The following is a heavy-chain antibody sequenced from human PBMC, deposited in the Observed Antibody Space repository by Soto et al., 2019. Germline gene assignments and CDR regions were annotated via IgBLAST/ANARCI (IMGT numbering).Heavy chain of an antibody. V-gene: IGHV4-34*01. D-gene: IGHD3-3*01. Sequence: SETLSLTCAVYGGSXSGYYWSWIRQPPGKGLEWIGEINHSGSTNYNPSPKSRVTISVDTSKNQFSLKLSSVTAADTAVYYCARASDFWSAGDFDYWGQGTLVTVSS. J-gene: IGHJ4*02. CDR2: INHSGST. CDR3: ARASDFWSAGDFDY. CDR1: GGSXSGYY.